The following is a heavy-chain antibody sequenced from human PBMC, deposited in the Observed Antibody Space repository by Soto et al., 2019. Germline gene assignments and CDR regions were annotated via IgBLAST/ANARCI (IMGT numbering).Heavy chain of an antibody. Sequence: GGSLRLSCAAFGFTVSGKKYVAWVRQAPGKGLEWVSALYDLDGTYYADSVKGRFTTSSDSSRTTVYLQMNDLRPDDTAVYSCATWHLREHAYDIWGQGTTVTVSS. CDR1: GFTVSGKKY. CDR2: LYDLDGT. V-gene: IGHV3-53*01. CDR3: ATWHLREHAYDI. D-gene: IGHD3-10*01. J-gene: IGHJ3*02.